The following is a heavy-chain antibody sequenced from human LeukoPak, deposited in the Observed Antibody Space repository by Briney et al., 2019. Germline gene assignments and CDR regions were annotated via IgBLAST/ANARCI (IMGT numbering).Heavy chain of an antibody. J-gene: IGHJ4*02. CDR3: ARGGYNWNYQVDY. CDR1: GFSFSSYG. Sequence: GSLRLSCAASGFSFSSYGMHWVRQPPGKGLEWIGSIYYSGSTYYNPSLKSRVTISVDTSKNQFSLKLSSVTAADTAVYYCARGGYNWNYQVDYWGQGTLVTVSS. D-gene: IGHD1-7*01. V-gene: IGHV4-39*07. CDR2: IYYSGST.